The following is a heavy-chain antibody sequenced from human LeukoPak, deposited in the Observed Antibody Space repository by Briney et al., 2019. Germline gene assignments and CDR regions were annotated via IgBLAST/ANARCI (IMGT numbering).Heavy chain of an antibody. CDR2: INPSAGST. V-gene: IGHV1-46*01. CDR1: GYTFTSYY. J-gene: IGHJ6*03. CDR3: AILRDHRYYYMDV. Sequence: ASVKVSCKASGYTFTSYYMHWVRQAPGQGLEWMGIINPSAGSTSYAQKFQGRVTMTSDTPTSTVYMELSSLRSEDTAVYYCAILRDHRYYYMDVWGKGTTVTVSS.